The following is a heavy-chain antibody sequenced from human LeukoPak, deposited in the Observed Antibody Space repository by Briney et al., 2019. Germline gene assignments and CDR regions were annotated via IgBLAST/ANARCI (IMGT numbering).Heavy chain of an antibody. V-gene: IGHV3-23*01. D-gene: IGHD2-15*01. Sequence: PGGSLRLSCAASGFIFSSYAMSWVRQAPGKGLEWVSVISGSRGTTYYADSVKGRFTISRDNSKNTLYLQMNSLRAEDTAVYYCAKDATPSGSWTPGRFDYWGQGTLVTVSS. CDR2: ISGSRGTT. CDR1: GFIFSSYA. CDR3: AKDATPSGSWTPGRFDY. J-gene: IGHJ4*02.